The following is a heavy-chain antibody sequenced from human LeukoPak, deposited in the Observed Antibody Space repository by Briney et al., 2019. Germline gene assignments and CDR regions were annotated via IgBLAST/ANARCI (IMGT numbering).Heavy chain of an antibody. D-gene: IGHD3-10*01. V-gene: IGHV1-2*02. CDR1: GYIFTAYY. J-gene: IGHJ6*03. CDR3: ARVRRFGEGNYMDV. Sequence: GASVKVSCKASGYIFTAYYFHWVRQAPGQGLEWMGWINPDNGGTYYAQNFQGRVTMTRATSISTTYMELSRLRSDDTAVYYCARVRRFGEGNYMDVWGKGTTVTVSS. CDR2: INPDNGGT.